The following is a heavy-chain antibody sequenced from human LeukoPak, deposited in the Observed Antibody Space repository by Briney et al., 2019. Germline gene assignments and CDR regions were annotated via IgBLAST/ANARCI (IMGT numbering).Heavy chain of an antibody. J-gene: IGHJ4*02. Sequence: SETLSLTCTVSGGSISSYYWSWIRQPPGKGLEWIAYISDIGSINYKPSLKSRVTISLDTSKNQFSLKLSSVTAADTAVYYCAGHHPRNTVDFWGQGTLVTVSS. V-gene: IGHV4-59*08. D-gene: IGHD2/OR15-2a*01. CDR1: GGSISSYY. CDR2: ISDIGSI. CDR3: AGHHPRNTVDF.